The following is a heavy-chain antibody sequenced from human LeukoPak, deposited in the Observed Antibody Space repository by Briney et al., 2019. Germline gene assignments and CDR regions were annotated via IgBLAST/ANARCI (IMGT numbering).Heavy chain of an antibody. Sequence: SETLSLTCTVSGGSISSSSYYWGWIRQPPGKGLEWIGSIYYSGSTYYNPSLKGRVTISVDTSKNQFSLKLSSVTAADTAVYYCARDPDYYDSSGFDYWGQGTLVTVSS. CDR2: IYYSGST. J-gene: IGHJ4*02. CDR1: GGSISSSSYY. V-gene: IGHV4-39*07. D-gene: IGHD3-22*01. CDR3: ARDPDYYDSSGFDY.